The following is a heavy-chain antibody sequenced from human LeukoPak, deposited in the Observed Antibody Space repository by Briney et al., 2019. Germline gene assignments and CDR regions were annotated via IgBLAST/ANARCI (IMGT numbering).Heavy chain of an antibody. V-gene: IGHV3-21*01. J-gene: IGHJ4*02. CDR2: ISSSSSYI. Sequence: GGSLRLSCAASGFTFTSYSMNWVRQAPGKGLEWVSSISSSSSYIYYADSVKGRFTISRDNAKNSLYLQMNSLRAEDTAVYYCARDLDSGSYVYYFDYWGQGTLVTVSS. CDR1: GFTFTSYS. CDR3: ARDLDSGSYVYYFDY. D-gene: IGHD1-26*01.